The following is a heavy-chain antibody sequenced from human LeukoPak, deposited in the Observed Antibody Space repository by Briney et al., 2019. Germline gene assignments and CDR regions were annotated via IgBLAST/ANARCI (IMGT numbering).Heavy chain of an antibody. CDR1: GFPFSSYW. Sequence: GGSLRLSCVASGFPFSSYWMTWVRQAPGKGLEWVANIKQDGSKKSYVDSVKGRFTISRDNAKNSLYLQMNSLRAEDTAIYYCTRVGYIDAGIDYWGQGTLVTVSS. CDR2: IKQDGSKK. V-gene: IGHV3-7*04. D-gene: IGHD5-24*01. J-gene: IGHJ4*02. CDR3: TRVGYIDAGIDY.